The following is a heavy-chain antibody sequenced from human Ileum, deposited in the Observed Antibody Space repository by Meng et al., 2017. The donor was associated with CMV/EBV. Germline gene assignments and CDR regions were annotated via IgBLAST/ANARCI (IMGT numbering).Heavy chain of an antibody. J-gene: IGHJ6*02. CDR1: GGTFSSYA. D-gene: IGHD2-2*01. CDR3: VGAKDIVVVPAANIYYDYGMDV. Sequence: SVKVSCKASGGTFSSYAISWVRQARGQGLEWMGGIIPIFGRANYAQKFQGRVTITTDESTSTAYMELSSPRSEDTAVYYCVGAKDIVVVPAANIYYDYGMDVWGQGTTVTVSS. CDR2: IIPIFGRA. V-gene: IGHV1-69*05.